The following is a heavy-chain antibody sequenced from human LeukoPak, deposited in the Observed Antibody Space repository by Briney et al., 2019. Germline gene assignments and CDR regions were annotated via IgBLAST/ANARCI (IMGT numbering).Heavy chain of an antibody. D-gene: IGHD6-19*01. Sequence: GGSLRLSCAASGFIVSQNYMSWVRQAPGKGLEWVANIKQDGSEKYYVDSVKGRFTISRDNAKNSLYLQMNSLRAEDTAVYYCAREPPMAGTGFDCWGQGTLVTVSS. V-gene: IGHV3-7*01. CDR1: GFIVSQNY. J-gene: IGHJ5*01. CDR2: IKQDGSEK. CDR3: AREPPMAGTGFDC.